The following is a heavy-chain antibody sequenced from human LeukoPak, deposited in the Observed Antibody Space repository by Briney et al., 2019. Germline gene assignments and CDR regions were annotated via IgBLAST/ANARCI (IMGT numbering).Heavy chain of an antibody. Sequence: PSETLSLTCTVSGGSISSYYWSWIRQPPGKELEWVGYVYFTGSTNYSHSLKSRVTISVDTSKNQYSLKLRSVTAADTAVYYCASADTAMAPFGYWGPGTLVTVSS. J-gene: IGHJ4*02. CDR1: GGSISSYY. CDR2: VYFTGST. V-gene: IGHV4-59*01. CDR3: ASADTAMAPFGY. D-gene: IGHD5-18*01.